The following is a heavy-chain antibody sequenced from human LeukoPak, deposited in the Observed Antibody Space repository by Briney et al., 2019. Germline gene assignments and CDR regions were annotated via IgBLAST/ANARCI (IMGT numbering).Heavy chain of an antibody. D-gene: IGHD4-23*01. V-gene: IGHV3-23*01. CDR1: GFTFSTYA. CDR2: ITGGGGTT. Sequence: GGSLRLSCAASGFTFSTYAMSWVRRTPGKGLEWVSAITGGGGTTYYADSVKGRFTIPRDNSKNTLYLQMNSLGAEDTAVYYCAKDPPILRWSFDYWGQGTLVTVSS. CDR3: AKDPPILRWSFDY. J-gene: IGHJ4*02.